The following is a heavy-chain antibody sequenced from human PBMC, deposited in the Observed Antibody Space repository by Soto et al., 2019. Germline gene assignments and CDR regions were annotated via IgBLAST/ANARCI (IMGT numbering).Heavy chain of an antibody. J-gene: IGHJ5*02. V-gene: IGHV4-31*03. CDR1: GCSISSGGYY. Sequence: SETPSITCTVCGCSISSGGYYWSWIRQHPGKGLEWIGYIYYSGSTYYNPSLKSRVTISVDTSKNQFSLKLSSVTAADTAVYYCARTLGYCSGGSCPRPRPMDNWFDPWGQGTLVTVSS. D-gene: IGHD2-15*01. CDR3: ARTLGYCSGGSCPRPRPMDNWFDP. CDR2: IYYSGST.